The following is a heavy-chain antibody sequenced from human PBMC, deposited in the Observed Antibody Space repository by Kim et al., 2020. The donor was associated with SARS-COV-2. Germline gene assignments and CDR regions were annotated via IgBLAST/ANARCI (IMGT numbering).Heavy chain of an antibody. J-gene: IGHJ4*02. V-gene: IGHV3-72*01. CDR3: TGDLVGPTGMAY. D-gene: IGHD1-26*01. CDR1: GFTFTDQY. CDR2: CRNKANGYSP. Sequence: GGSLRLSCAASGFTFTDQYMDWVRQAPGKGLEWVGRCRNKANGYSPRYAPHVNGRFTISRDDSKNSLYLQLNSLQTEDPAVYYCTGDLVGPTGMAYWGQGAVVPVSS.